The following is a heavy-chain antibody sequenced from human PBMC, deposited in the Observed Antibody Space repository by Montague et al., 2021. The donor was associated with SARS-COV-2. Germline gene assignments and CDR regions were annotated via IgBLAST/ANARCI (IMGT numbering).Heavy chain of an antibody. J-gene: IGHJ6*02. CDR2: IRDTSCGGAA. CDR3: GRLLVNTAAVIHYYYGVDV. Sequence: SLRLSCAASGFTFGGDATTWVRQAPGKGLEWLGFIRDTSCGGAAEYAASVRGRFTFSRDNSKSIAYLQMDSLKTEDTAVYYCGRLLVNTAAVIHYYYGVDVWGRGTTVIVSS. D-gene: IGHD5-18*01. V-gene: IGHV3-49*04. CDR1: GFTFGGDA.